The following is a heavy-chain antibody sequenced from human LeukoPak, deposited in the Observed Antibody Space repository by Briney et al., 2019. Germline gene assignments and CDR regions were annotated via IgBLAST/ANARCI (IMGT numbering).Heavy chain of an antibody. V-gene: IGHV4-61*02. Sequence: SQTLYLTCTVSGGSFSSGSYYWSWIRQPPGKGLVWIGSIYTSGSTNYNPSLKSRVTISVDTSKNQFSLKLSSVTAADTAVYYCARAGYSYGYWIFDYWGQGTLVTVSS. J-gene: IGHJ4*02. CDR3: ARAGYSYGYWIFDY. D-gene: IGHD5-18*01. CDR1: GGSFSSGSYY. CDR2: IYTSGST.